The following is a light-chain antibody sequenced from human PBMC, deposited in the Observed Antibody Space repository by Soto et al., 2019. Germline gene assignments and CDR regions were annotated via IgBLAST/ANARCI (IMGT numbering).Light chain of an antibody. CDR2: DAS. CDR1: QSVRNNY. J-gene: IGKJ3*01. Sequence: EIVLTQSPGTLSLSPGERATLSCRASQSVRNNYLAWYQQRPGQAPRLLIHDASSRDTGIPGRFSGSGSGTDFTLTISRLEPEDFVVYYCQQHVGSPFTFGPGTKVDIK. V-gene: IGKV3-20*01. CDR3: QQHVGSPFT.